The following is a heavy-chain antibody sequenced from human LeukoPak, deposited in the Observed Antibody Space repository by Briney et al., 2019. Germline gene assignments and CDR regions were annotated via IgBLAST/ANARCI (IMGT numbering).Heavy chain of an antibody. CDR3: ARGSGSYYAEGCFDY. D-gene: IGHD3-10*01. V-gene: IGHV3-23*01. J-gene: IGHJ4*02. CDR2: ISGSGGST. Sequence: GGSLRLSCAASGFTFSSYAMSWVRQAPGKGLEWVSAISGSGGSTYYADSVKGRFTISRDNSKNTLYLQMNSLRAEDTAVYYCARGSGSYYAEGCFDYWGQGTLVTVSS. CDR1: GFTFSSYA.